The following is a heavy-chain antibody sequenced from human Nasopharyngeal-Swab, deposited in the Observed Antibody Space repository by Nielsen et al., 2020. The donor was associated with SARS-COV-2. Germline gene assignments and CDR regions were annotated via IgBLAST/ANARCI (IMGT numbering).Heavy chain of an antibody. V-gene: IGHV1-46*01. D-gene: IGHD2-8*01. CDR2: INPSGGST. J-gene: IGHJ4*02. Sequence: ASVKVSCKASGYTFTSYYMHWVRQAPGQGLEWMGIINPSGGSTSYAQKFQGRVTMTRDTSTSTVYMELSSLRSEDTAVYYCARVSRGLRVYAMGDLDYWGQGTLVTVSS. CDR1: GYTFTSYY. CDR3: ARVSRGLRVYAMGDLDY.